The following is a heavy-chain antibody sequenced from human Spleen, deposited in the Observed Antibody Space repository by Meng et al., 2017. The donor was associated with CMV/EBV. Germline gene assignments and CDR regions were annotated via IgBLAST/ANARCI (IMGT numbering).Heavy chain of an antibody. CDR2: MTYDGSSK. CDR3: ARDEGVGSGFAY. D-gene: IGHD3-10*01. V-gene: IGHV3-30*04. Sequence: CAGSGFTFRSYAMHWVRQAPGKGLEWVAAMTYDGSSKYYTDSAKGRFTISRDNSKNTLYLQMNSLRAEDTAIYYCARDEGVGSGFAYWGQGTLVTVSS. J-gene: IGHJ4*02. CDR1: GFTFRSYA.